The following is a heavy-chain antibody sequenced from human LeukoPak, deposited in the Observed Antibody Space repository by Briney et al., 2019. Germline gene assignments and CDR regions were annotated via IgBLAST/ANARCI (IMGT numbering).Heavy chain of an antibody. CDR2: IYYSGST. D-gene: IGHD3-10*01. CDR3: ARRKGFGEGYFDS. V-gene: IGHV4-39*01. J-gene: IGHJ4*02. CDR1: GASISSSLYY. Sequence: PSETLSLTCTVSGASISSSLYYWGWIRQPPGKGLEWIGSIYYSGSTLNNPSLKSRVTMSIDTSKNQFSLKLTSVTAADTAVYYCARRKGFGEGYFDSWGQGTLVTVSS.